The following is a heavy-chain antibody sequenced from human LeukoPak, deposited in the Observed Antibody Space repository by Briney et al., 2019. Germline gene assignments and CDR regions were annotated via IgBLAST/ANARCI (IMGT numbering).Heavy chain of an antibody. V-gene: IGHV3-23*01. CDR3: AKEGPIEY. J-gene: IGHJ4*02. CDR1: GFSISKNC. CDR2: ISGSGGST. Sequence: GGSQILSCAASGFSISKNCLTWVRQAPGKGLEWVSAISGSGGSTYYADSVKGRFTISRDNSKNTLYLQMNSLRAEDTAVYYCAKEGPIEYWGPGTLVTVSS.